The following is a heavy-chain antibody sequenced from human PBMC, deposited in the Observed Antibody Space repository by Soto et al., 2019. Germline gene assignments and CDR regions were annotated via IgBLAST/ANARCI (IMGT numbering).Heavy chain of an antibody. J-gene: IGHJ5*02. Sequence: KPSETLSLTCAVYGGSFSGYHWSWIRQPPGKGLEWIGEINRSGSTNYNPSLKSRVTISIDTSKSQFSLKLISVTAADTAVYYCARRSPIRRGYKDGPTGRFDPWGQGTLVTVSS. CDR3: ARRSPIRRGYKDGPTGRFDP. CDR2: INRSGST. D-gene: IGHD5-12*01. V-gene: IGHV4-34*01. CDR1: GGSFSGYH.